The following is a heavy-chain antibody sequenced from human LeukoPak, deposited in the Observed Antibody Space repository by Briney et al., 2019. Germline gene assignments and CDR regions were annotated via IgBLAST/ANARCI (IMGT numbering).Heavy chain of an antibody. J-gene: IGHJ4*02. CDR2: IYSGGST. CDR3: ARDDRPTGTANFDY. Sequence: GGSLRLSCAASGFTVSSNYMSWVRQAPGKGLEWVSVIYSGGSTYYADSVKGRFTISRDNSKNTLYLQMNSLRAEDTAVYYCARDDRPTGTANFDYWGQGTLVTVSS. CDR1: GFTVSSNY. D-gene: IGHD1-1*01. V-gene: IGHV3-53*01.